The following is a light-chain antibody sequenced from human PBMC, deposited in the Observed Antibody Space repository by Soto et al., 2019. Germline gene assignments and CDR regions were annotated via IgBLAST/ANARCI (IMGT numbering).Light chain of an antibody. V-gene: IGLV2-14*01. CDR3: CSYTSSSTGV. CDR1: SSDVGGYNY. CDR2: EVS. Sequence: QSALTQPASVSGSPGQSITISCTGTSSDVGGYNYVSWYQQHPGKAPQLMIYEVSNRPSGVSNRFSGSKSGNTASLTISGLQAEDEADYYCCSYTSSSTGVFGGGTKVTVL. J-gene: IGLJ3*02.